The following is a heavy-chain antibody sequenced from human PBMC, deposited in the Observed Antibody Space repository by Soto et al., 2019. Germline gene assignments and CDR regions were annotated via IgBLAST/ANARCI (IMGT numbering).Heavy chain of an antibody. CDR2: LIPMFGTT. CDR1: GGTFSRYS. D-gene: IGHD3-9*01. Sequence: QVQLVQSGAEVKTPGSSVKVSCKASGGTFSRYSINWVRQAPGQGLEWMGRLIPMFGTTDYAQRFQGRVTVTADESTSTASMEVTNLTSEDTDVYSCARAVVLTFPRISDMDVWGQGTTVTVSS. V-gene: IGHV1-69*18. J-gene: IGHJ6*02. CDR3: ARAVVLTFPRISDMDV.